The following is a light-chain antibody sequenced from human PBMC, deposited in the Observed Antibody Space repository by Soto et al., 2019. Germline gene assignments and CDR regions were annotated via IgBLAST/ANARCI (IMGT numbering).Light chain of an antibody. CDR1: QSITTC. J-gene: IGKJ2*01. Sequence: DIQMTQSPSTLSASVGDRVTITCRASQSITTCLAWYHQKPGKAPKPLLSDASSLPSGLPSRFSGRGSGTEFALAISGLQPDDFATYSCQQYKLYYTFGQGTKVAIK. CDR2: DAS. CDR3: QQYKLYYT. V-gene: IGKV1-5*01.